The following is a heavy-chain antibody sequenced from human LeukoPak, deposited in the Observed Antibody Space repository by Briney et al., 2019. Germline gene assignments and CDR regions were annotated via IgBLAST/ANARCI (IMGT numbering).Heavy chain of an antibody. CDR2: INPNSGGT. Sequence: ASVKVSCKASGYTFTGYYMHWVRQAPGQGLEWMGRINPNSGGTNYAQKFQGRVTMTRDTSISTAYMELSRLRSDDTAVYYCARVTISGYFVDYWGQGTLVTVSS. CDR1: GYTFTGYY. V-gene: IGHV1-2*06. CDR3: ARVTISGYFVDY. D-gene: IGHD3-22*01. J-gene: IGHJ4*02.